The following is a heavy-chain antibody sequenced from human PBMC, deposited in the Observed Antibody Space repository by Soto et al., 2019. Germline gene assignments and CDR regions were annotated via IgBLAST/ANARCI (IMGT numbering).Heavy chain of an antibody. D-gene: IGHD2-2*01. Sequence: QVQLVQSGAEVKKPGSSVKVSCKASGGTFSSYAISWVRQAPGQGLEWMGGIIPIFGTANYAQKFQGRVTITADESTSTAYMELSSLRSEDTAVYYCARDIVVVLAAINYYYYGIDVWGQGTTVTVSS. J-gene: IGHJ6*02. CDR3: ARDIVVVLAAINYYYYGIDV. CDR1: GGTFSSYA. CDR2: IIPIFGTA. V-gene: IGHV1-69*01.